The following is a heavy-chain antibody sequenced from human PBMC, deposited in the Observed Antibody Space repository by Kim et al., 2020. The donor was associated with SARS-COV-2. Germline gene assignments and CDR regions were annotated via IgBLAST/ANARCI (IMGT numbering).Heavy chain of an antibody. D-gene: IGHD3-10*01. CDR3: ARDYAKLLWFGERALGG. Sequence: GGSLRLSCAASGFTFSSYGMHWVRQAPGKGLEWVAVISYDGSNKYYADSVKGRFTISRDNSKNTLYLQMNSLRAEDTAVYYCARDYAKLLWFGERALGGWGQGTMVTVSS. J-gene: IGHJ3*01. CDR2: ISYDGSNK. CDR1: GFTFSSYG. V-gene: IGHV3-33*05.